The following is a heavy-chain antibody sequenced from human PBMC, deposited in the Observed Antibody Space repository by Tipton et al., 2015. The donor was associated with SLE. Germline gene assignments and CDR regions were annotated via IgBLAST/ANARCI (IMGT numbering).Heavy chain of an antibody. CDR2: IYTSGST. Sequence: TLSLTCTVSGGSISSYYWSWIRQPPGKGLEWIGYIYTSGSTNYNPSLQSRVTMSVDTSKNQFSLKLSSVTAADTAVYYCARVGKAMVPFDYWGQGTLVTVSS. D-gene: IGHD5-18*01. CDR3: ARVGKAMVPFDY. J-gene: IGHJ4*02. V-gene: IGHV4-4*08. CDR1: GGSISSYY.